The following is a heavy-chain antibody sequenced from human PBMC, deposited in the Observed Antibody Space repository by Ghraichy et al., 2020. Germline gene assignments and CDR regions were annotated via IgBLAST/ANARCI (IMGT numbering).Heavy chain of an antibody. CDR1: GGSISSYY. Sequence: SETLSLTCTVSGGSISSYYWSWIRQPAGKGLEWIGRIYTSGSTNYNPSLKSRVTMSVDTSKNQFSLKLSSVTAADTAVYYCARESGYLPVYYFDYWGQGTLVTVSS. CDR2: IYTSGST. J-gene: IGHJ4*02. V-gene: IGHV4-4*07. D-gene: IGHD3-3*01. CDR3: ARESGYLPVYYFDY.